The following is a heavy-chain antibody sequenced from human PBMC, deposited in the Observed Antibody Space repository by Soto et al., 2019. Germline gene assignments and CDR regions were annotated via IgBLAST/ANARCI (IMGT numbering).Heavy chain of an antibody. D-gene: IGHD1-26*01. V-gene: IGHV3-30*18. CDR3: AKDEGSGTPFDY. Sequence: PGGSLRLSCAASGFTFSSYGMHWVRQAPGKGLEWVAVISYDGSNKYYADSVKGRFTISRDNSKNTLYLQMNSLRAEDTAVYYCAKDEGSGTPFDYWGQGTLVTVSS. J-gene: IGHJ4*02. CDR1: GFTFSSYG. CDR2: ISYDGSNK.